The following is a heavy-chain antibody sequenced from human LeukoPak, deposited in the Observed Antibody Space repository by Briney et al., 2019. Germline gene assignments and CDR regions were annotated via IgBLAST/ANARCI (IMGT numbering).Heavy chain of an antibody. V-gene: IGHV1-2*02. D-gene: IGHD3-10*01. CDR3: ARELMVRGKRYWFDP. J-gene: IGHJ5*02. Sequence: ASVKVSCKASGYTFTGYYMHWVRQAPGQGLEWMGWINPNSGGTNYAQKFQGRVTMTRDTSISTAYMELSRLRSDDTAVYYCARELMVRGKRYWFDPWGQGTLVTVSS. CDR1: GYTFTGYY. CDR2: INPNSGGT.